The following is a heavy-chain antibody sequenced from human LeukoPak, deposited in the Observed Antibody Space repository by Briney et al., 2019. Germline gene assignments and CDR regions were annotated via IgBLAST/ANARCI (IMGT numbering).Heavy chain of an antibody. V-gene: IGHV3-48*01. CDR3: ARDTGWFGMDV. CDR1: GFTFSSYS. CDR2: ISSSSSTI. Sequence: GGSLRLSCAASGFTFSSYSMNWVRQAPGKGLEWVSYISSSSSTIYYADSVKGRFTISRDNAKNSLYLQMNSLRAEDTAVYYCARDTGWFGMDVRGQGTTVTVSS. D-gene: IGHD6-19*01. J-gene: IGHJ6*02.